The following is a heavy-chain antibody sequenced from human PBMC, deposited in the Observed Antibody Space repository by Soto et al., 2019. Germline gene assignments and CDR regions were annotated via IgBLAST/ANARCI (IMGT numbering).Heavy chain of an antibody. Sequence: QVQLVQSGAEVKKPGSSVKVSCTASGGTFSSYAISWMRQAPGQGLEWMGGIIPIFGTANYAQKFQGRVTITADESTSTAYMELSRLRSEDTAVYYCARNVPAAGYYYGMDVWGQGTTVTVSS. CDR3: ARNVPAAGYYYGMDV. J-gene: IGHJ6*02. D-gene: IGHD2-2*01. CDR1: GGTFSSYA. CDR2: IIPIFGTA. V-gene: IGHV1-69*12.